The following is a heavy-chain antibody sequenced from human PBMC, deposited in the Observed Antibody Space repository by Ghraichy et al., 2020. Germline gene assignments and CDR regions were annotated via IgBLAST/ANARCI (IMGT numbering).Heavy chain of an antibody. CDR1: GFIFSTNN. V-gene: IGHV3-30*02. J-gene: IGHJ3*02. Sequence: GGSLRLSCAASGFIFSTNNMHWVRQAPGKGLEWLAFIRYNGSDKDYADSVKGRFTISRDNSKKTLYLQMNSVRVEDTAVYYCVKDLSGGWAFDIWGQGIMVTVSS. CDR3: VKDLSGGWAFDI. D-gene: IGHD3-16*01. CDR2: IRYNGSDK.